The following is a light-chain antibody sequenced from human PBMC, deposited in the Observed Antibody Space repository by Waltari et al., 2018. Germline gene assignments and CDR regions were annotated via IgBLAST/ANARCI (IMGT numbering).Light chain of an antibody. V-gene: IGKV3-20*01. CDR3: QQYGSSVLYT. CDR2: GAS. Sequence: VLTQSPGTLSLSPGERATVSCRSSHRLTKSYLAWYQQKPGQAPRLLIYGASSRAAGIPDRFSGSGSGTDFTLTISRLEPDDSAVYYCQQYGSSVLYTFGQGTKLEIK. CDR1: HRLTKSY. J-gene: IGKJ2*01.